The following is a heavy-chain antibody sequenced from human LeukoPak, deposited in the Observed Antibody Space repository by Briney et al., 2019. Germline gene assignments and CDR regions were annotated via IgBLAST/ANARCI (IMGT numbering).Heavy chain of an antibody. V-gene: IGHV3-30*01. J-gene: IGHJ4*02. Sequence: GGSLRLSCAASGFTCSSYAMHWVRQAPGKGLEWVAVISYDGSNKYYADSVKGRFTISRDNSKNTLYLQMNSLRAEDTAVYYCARDLMRSDFWSGYGDYWGQGTLVTVSS. CDR3: ARDLMRSDFWSGYGDY. CDR2: ISYDGSNK. D-gene: IGHD3-3*01. CDR1: GFTCSSYA.